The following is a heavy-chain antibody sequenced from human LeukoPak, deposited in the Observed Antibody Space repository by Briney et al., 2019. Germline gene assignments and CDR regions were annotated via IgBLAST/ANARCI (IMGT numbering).Heavy chain of an antibody. V-gene: IGHV3-23*01. CDR1: GFTFSSYA. D-gene: IGHD3-10*01. CDR3: AKAPILWFGELTSWVDV. CDR2: ISGSGGST. J-gene: IGHJ6*02. Sequence: QSGGSLRLSCAASGFTFSSYAMSWVRQAPGKGLEWVSAISGSGGSTYYADSVKGRFTISRDNSKNTLYLQMNSLRAEDTAVYYCAKAPILWFGELTSWVDVWGQGTTVTVSS.